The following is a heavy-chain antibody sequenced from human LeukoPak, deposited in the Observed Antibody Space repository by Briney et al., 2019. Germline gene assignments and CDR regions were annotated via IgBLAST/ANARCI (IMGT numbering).Heavy chain of an antibody. D-gene: IGHD3-22*01. Sequence: PGGSLRLSCAASGFTFSNAWMSWVRQAPGKGLEWVGRIRSKTDGGTTGYAAPVKGRFTISRDDSKNTLYLQMNSLKTEDTAVYYCTTAPYYDTAWKAFDIWGQGTMVTVSS. CDR2: IRSKTDGGTT. CDR3: TTAPYYDTAWKAFDI. J-gene: IGHJ3*02. CDR1: GFTFSNAW. V-gene: IGHV3-15*01.